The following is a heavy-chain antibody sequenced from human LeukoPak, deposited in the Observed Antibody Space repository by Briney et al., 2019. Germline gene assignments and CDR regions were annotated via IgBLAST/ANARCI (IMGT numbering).Heavy chain of an antibody. J-gene: IGHJ6*01. CDR1: SDFFSSVTDY. CDR3: ARLRIGVTYYYYAMDV. D-gene: IGHD3-10*01. Sequence: SETLSLTCTVSSDFFSSVTDYWAWIRQPPGKGLEWIGRGDYSGGTYYNPSLESPVAISVDTSKNQFSLKLTSVTAADTAVYYCARLRIGVTYYYYAMDVWGQGATVTVSS. V-gene: IGHV4-39*07. CDR2: GDYSGGT.